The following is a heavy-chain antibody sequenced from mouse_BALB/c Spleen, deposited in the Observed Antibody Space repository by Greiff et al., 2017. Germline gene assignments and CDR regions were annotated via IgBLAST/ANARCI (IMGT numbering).Heavy chain of an antibody. Sequence: EVKLMESGPELVKPGASVKMSCKASGYTFTSYVMHWVKQKPGQGLEWIGYINPYNDGTKYNEKFKGKATLTSDKSSSTAYMELSSLTSEDSAVYYCARDYFIFDYWGQGTTLTVSS. CDR1: GYTFTSYV. CDR3: ARDYFIFDY. J-gene: IGHJ2*01. CDR2: INPYNDGT. V-gene: IGHV1-14*01. D-gene: IGHD1-1*01.